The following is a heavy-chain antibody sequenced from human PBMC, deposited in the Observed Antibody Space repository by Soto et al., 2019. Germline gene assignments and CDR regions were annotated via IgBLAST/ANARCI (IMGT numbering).Heavy chain of an antibody. Sequence: SLTCTVSGGSISSGGYYWSWIRQHPGKGLEWIGYIYYSGSTYYNPSLKSRVTISVDTSKNQFSLKLSSVTAADTAVYYCARARGYYDSSGPTFDYWGQGTLVTVSS. CDR1: GGSISSGGYY. CDR3: ARARGYYDSSGPTFDY. J-gene: IGHJ4*02. V-gene: IGHV4-31*03. D-gene: IGHD3-22*01. CDR2: IYYSGST.